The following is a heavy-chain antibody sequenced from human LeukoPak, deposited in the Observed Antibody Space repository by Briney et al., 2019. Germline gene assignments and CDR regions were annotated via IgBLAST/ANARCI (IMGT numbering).Heavy chain of an antibody. D-gene: IGHD3-9*01. J-gene: IGHJ4*02. Sequence: PGGSLRLSCVASGFTFSNYAMSWVRQEPGKGLDWVSSIRGTVDNTHYADAVKGRFTISRDISKNTLYLQMNSLRAEDTARYYCAKASTRDTGYYFDSWGQGTLVTVSS. V-gene: IGHV3-23*01. CDR1: GFTFSNYA. CDR2: IRGTVDNT. CDR3: AKASTRDTGYYFDS.